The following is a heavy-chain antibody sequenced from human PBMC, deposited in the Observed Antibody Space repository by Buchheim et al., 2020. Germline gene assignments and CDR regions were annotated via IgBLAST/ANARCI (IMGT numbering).Heavy chain of an antibody. D-gene: IGHD1-26*01. CDR1: GESFSDFH. CDR2: ITHSGDT. V-gene: IGHV4-34*01. CDR3: ARGPIGSTHDFDY. J-gene: IGHJ4*02. Sequence: QVLLQPWGAGLLRPSETLSLTCDVYGESFSDFHWSWIRQPPGRGLEWIGEITHSGDTAYSSSLKGRVRMSVDTSKAQFSLYRTSVTAADSAEYYCARGPIGSTHDFDYWGQGIL.